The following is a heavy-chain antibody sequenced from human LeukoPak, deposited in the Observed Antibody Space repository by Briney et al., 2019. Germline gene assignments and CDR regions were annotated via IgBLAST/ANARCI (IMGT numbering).Heavy chain of an antibody. J-gene: IGHJ3*02. CDR1: GGSISSSSYY. D-gene: IGHD3-3*01. Sequence: SETLSLTCTVSGGSISSSSYYWGWIRQPPGKGLEWIGSIYYSGSTYYNPSLKSRVTISVDTSKNQFSLKLSSVTAADTAVYYCARESSDFWSGNDAFDIWGQGTMVTVSP. V-gene: IGHV4-39*07. CDR2: IYYSGST. CDR3: ARESSDFWSGNDAFDI.